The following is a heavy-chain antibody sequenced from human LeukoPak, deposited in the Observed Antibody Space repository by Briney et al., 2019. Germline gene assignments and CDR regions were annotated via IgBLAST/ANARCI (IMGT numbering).Heavy chain of an antibody. V-gene: IGHV4-34*01. D-gene: IGHD1-14*01. Sequence: SETLSLTCAAYGGSFSGYFWSWIRQPPGKGLEWIGEINHSGSTNYNPSLKSRVTTSIDTSKNQFSLKLSSVTAADTAVYYCARLITLRPRIYYYYYMDVWGKGTTVTVSS. J-gene: IGHJ6*03. CDR1: GGSFSGYF. CDR3: ARLITLRPRIYYYYYMDV. CDR2: INHSGST.